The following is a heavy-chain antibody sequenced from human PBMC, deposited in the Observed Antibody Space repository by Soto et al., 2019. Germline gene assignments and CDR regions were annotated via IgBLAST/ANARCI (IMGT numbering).Heavy chain of an antibody. Sequence: GGSLRLSCAASGFTFSSYWMHWVRQAPGKGLVWVSRINSDGSSTSYADSVKGRFTISRDNAKNTLYLQMNSLRAEDTAVYYCARAGYYYDSSGYYDWFDPWGQGTLVTVSS. CDR2: INSDGSST. CDR1: GFTFSSYW. V-gene: IGHV3-74*01. D-gene: IGHD3-22*01. CDR3: ARAGYYYDSSGYYDWFDP. J-gene: IGHJ5*02.